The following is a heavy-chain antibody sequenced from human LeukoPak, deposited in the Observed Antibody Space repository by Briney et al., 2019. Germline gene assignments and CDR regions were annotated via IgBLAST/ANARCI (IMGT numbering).Heavy chain of an antibody. CDR1: GYGFTSYW. Sequence: GESLKISCKGSGYGFTSYWIGWVRQMPGKGLEWMGIIYPGDSDTRYSPSFQGQVTVSADKSISTAYLQWSSLKASDTAMYYCARQVQDYDFWSGSPYYGMDVWGQGTTVTVSS. CDR2: IYPGDSDT. D-gene: IGHD3-3*01. J-gene: IGHJ6*02. CDR3: ARQVQDYDFWSGSPYYGMDV. V-gene: IGHV5-51*01.